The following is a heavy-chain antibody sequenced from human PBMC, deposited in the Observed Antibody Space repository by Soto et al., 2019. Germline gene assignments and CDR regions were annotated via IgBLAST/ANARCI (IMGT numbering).Heavy chain of an antibody. Sequence: GGSLRLSGAASGFTFSSYWMSSLRQAPGKGLARVANIKQEGSEKDDVDSVKGRFTISRDNPKNSLYLQMNSLRGEDTAVYYCARRTSRDYDFWSGYYAPAYCYYYGMDVWGQGXTVTVSS. J-gene: IGHJ6*02. D-gene: IGHD3-3*01. CDR1: GFTFSSYW. V-gene: IGHV3-7*03. CDR2: IKQEGSEK. CDR3: ARRTSRDYDFWSGYYAPAYCYYYGMDV.